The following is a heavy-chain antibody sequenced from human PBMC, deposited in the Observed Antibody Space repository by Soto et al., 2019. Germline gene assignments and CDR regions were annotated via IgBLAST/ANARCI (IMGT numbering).Heavy chain of an antibody. D-gene: IGHD3-3*01. J-gene: IGHJ6*03. CDR3: ARALRFYDFWSGYSLDYYYYYMDV. Sequence: SETLSLTCTVSGGSISSYYWSWIRQPPGKGLEWIGYIYYSGSTNYNPSLKSRVTISVDTSKNQFSLKLSSVTAADTAVYYCARALRFYDFWSGYSLDYYYYYMDVWGKGTTVTVSS. CDR1: GGSISSYY. CDR2: IYYSGST. V-gene: IGHV4-59*01.